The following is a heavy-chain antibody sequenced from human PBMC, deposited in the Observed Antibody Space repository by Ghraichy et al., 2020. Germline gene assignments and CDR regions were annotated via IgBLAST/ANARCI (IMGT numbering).Heavy chain of an antibody. D-gene: IGHD3-22*01. Sequence: SVKVSCKASGGTFSSYAISWVRQAPGQGLEWMGGIIPIFGTANYAQKFQGRVTITADESTSTAYMELSSLRSEDTAVYYCARGRGYSYGYRDYYDSSGYYYEFDYWGQGTLVTVSS. J-gene: IGHJ4*02. CDR2: IIPIFGTA. CDR1: GGTFSSYA. V-gene: IGHV1-69*13. CDR3: ARGRGYSYGYRDYYDSSGYYYEFDY.